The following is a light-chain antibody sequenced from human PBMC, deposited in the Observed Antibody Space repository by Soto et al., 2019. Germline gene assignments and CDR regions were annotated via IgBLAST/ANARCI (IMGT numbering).Light chain of an antibody. CDR1: QSISSY. CDR2: AAS. CDR3: QQSYSTPTT. V-gene: IGKV1-39*01. Sequence: DIQMTQSPSSLSASVGDRVTITCRTSQSISSYLNWYQQKPGKAPKLLIYAASSLHTGVPSRFSGRGSGTDSTLTISSLQPDDFATYYCQQSYSTPTTLGQGTKVEIK. J-gene: IGKJ1*01.